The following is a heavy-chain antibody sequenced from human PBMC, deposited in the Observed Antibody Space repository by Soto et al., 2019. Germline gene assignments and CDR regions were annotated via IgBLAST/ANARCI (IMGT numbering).Heavy chain of an antibody. J-gene: IGHJ4*02. Sequence: GASVKVSCKASGGTFSSYATSWVRQAPGQGLEWMGWISAYNGNTNYAQKLRGRVTMTTDTSTSTAYMGLRSLRSDDTAVYYCARDQGTEYCSGGSCLNFAYWGQGTLVTVSS. CDR3: ARDQGTEYCSGGSCLNFAY. V-gene: IGHV1-18*01. D-gene: IGHD2-15*01. CDR2: ISAYNGNT. CDR1: GGTFSSYA.